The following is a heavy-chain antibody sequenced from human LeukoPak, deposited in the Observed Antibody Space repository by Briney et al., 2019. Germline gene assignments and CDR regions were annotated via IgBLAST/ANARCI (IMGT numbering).Heavy chain of an antibody. D-gene: IGHD3-22*01. CDR2: ISYDGSNK. CDR3: AKDCDSSGYYNWFDP. V-gene: IGHV3-30*18. J-gene: IGHJ5*02. CDR1: GFTFSSYG. Sequence: GGSLRLSCAASGFTFSSYGMHWVRQAPGKGLEWVAVISYDGSNKYYADSVKGRFTISRDNSKNTLYLQMNSLRAEDTAVYYCAKDCDSSGYYNWFDPWGQRTLVTVSS.